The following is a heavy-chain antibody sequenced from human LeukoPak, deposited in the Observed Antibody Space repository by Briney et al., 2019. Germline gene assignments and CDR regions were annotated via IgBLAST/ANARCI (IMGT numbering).Heavy chain of an antibody. J-gene: IGHJ4*02. CDR2: IYYSGST. D-gene: IGHD5-18*01. CDR3: ARVGYSYGFPDY. CDR1: GGSVSSGSYY. V-gene: IGHV4-61*01. Sequence: PETLSLTCTVSGGSVSSGSYYWSWIRQPPGKGLEWIGYIYYSGSTNYNPSLKSRVTISVDTSKNQFSLKLSSVTAADTAVYYCARVGYSYGFPDYWGQGTLVTVSS.